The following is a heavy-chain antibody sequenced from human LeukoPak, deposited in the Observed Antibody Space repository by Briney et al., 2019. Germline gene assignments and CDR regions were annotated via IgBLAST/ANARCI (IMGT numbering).Heavy chain of an antibody. V-gene: IGHV3-33*01. CDR1: GFTFSSYG. CDR2: IWYDGSNK. Sequence: QSGGSLRLSCAASGFTFSSYGMHWVRQAPVKGLEWVAVIWYDGSNKYYADSVKGRFTISRDNSKNTLYLQMNSLRAEDTAVYYCARERELGSSIFDYWGQGTLVTVSS. D-gene: IGHD6-13*01. J-gene: IGHJ4*02. CDR3: ARERELGSSIFDY.